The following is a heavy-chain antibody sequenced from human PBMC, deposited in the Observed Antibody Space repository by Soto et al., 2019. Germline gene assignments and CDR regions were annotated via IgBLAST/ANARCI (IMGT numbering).Heavy chain of an antibody. CDR2: MNPNSGNT. J-gene: IGHJ6*03. D-gene: IGHD2-2*01. V-gene: IGHV1-8*01. CDR1: GYTFTSYD. Sequence: ASVKVSCKASGYTFTSYDINWVRQATGQGLEWMGWMNPNSGNTGYAQKFQGRVTMTRNTSISTAYMELSSLRSEDTAVYYCARGRQLLSLHRYYYYMDVWGKGTTVTVSS. CDR3: ARGRQLLSLHRYYYYMDV.